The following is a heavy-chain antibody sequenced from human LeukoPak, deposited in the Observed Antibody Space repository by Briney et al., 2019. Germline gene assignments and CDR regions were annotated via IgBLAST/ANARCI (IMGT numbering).Heavy chain of an antibody. D-gene: IGHD3-22*01. V-gene: IGHV3-30*04. CDR2: ILYDGSHE. CDR1: GFTFSTYS. J-gene: IGHJ4*02. Sequence: GGSLRLSCAASGFTFSTYSMHWVRQAPGKGLEWVANILYDGSHEFYADSVKGRFTISRDNSKNTLYLQINSLRTEDTAVYYCAKVVATMIVVAPALDYWGQGTLVTVSS. CDR3: AKVVATMIVVAPALDY.